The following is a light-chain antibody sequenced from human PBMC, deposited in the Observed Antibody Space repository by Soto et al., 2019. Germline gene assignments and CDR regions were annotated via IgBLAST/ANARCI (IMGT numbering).Light chain of an antibody. Sequence: DIQMTQSPSSLSAYVGDRVTITCRASQTNSNYLNWYQQKPGKAPKLLIYAASSLQSGVPSRFSGSGSGTAFTITISSLRREDFASNCYKQSYSATGTFGQGTTMGIK. CDR1: QTNSNY. CDR2: AAS. CDR3: KQSYSATGT. J-gene: IGKJ1*01. V-gene: IGKV1-39*01.